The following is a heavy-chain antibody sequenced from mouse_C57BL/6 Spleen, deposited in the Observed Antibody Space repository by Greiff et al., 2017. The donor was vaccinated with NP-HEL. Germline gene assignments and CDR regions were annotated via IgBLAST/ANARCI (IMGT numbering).Heavy chain of an antibody. D-gene: IGHD3-1*01. CDR3: ARSGGRGDFDY. CDR1: GYTFTDYY. CDR2: IYPGSGNT. J-gene: IGHJ2*01. V-gene: IGHV1-76*01. Sequence: QVQLQQSGAELVRPGASVKLSCKASGYTFTDYYINWVKQRPGQGLEWIARIYPGSGNTYYNEKFKGKATLTAEKSSSTAYMQLSSLTSEDSAVYFWARSGGRGDFDYWGQGTTLTVSS.